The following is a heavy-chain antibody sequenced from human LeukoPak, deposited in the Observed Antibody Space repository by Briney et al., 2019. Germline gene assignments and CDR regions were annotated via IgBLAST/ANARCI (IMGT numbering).Heavy chain of an antibody. Sequence: GGSLTLSCAASGFTFNTYWMNWVRQAPGKGLEWVANIKKDGSQKEYVDSVKGRFTISRDNAKNTLYLQMNSLRAEDTAIYYCARVKDGNDDIMFHHWGQGTLVTVSS. CDR1: GFTFNTYW. J-gene: IGHJ1*01. V-gene: IGHV3-7*01. CDR2: IKKDGSQK. D-gene: IGHD3-9*01. CDR3: ARVKDGNDDIMFHH.